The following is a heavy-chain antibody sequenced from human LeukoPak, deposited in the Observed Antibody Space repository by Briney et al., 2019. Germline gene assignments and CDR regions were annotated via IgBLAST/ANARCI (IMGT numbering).Heavy chain of an antibody. CDR1: GYTFSNYE. CDR3: ARVGFDI. Sequence: GGSLILSCAASGYTFSNYEMNWVRQAPGKGLEWISIITSSGSTKYYADSVKGRFAASRDNAKNSLYLQMNSLRAEDTAVYYCARVGFDIWGQGTMVPVSS. V-gene: IGHV3-48*03. J-gene: IGHJ3*02. CDR2: ITSSGSTK.